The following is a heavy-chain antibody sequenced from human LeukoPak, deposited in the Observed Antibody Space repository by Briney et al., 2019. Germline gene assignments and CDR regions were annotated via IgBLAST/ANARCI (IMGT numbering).Heavy chain of an antibody. CDR2: FSSSGFYI. CDR1: GFTFSPYN. J-gene: IGHJ3*01. D-gene: IGHD1-26*01. Sequence: GGSLRLSCAASGFTFSPYNMNWVRLAPGKGLEWVSSFSSSGFYIFYADSVKGRFTVSRDNAKNSLYLQMNSLSAEDTAVYYCAREMPHGRYKAFDVWGQGTMVTVSS. CDR3: AREMPHGRYKAFDV. V-gene: IGHV3-21*01.